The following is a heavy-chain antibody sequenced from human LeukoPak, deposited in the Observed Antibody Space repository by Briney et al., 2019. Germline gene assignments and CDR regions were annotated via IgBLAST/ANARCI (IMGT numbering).Heavy chain of an antibody. J-gene: IGHJ4*02. CDR2: ISGSGGST. D-gene: IGHD2-15*01. V-gene: IGHV3-23*01. Sequence: GGSLRLSCAASGFAFSSYAMSWVRQAPGKGLEWVSAISGSGGSTYYADSVKGRFTISRDNTKNTLYLQKNSLRAEDTAVYYCAKELAGGVVLVYFDYWGQGTLVTVSS. CDR1: GFAFSSYA. CDR3: AKELAGGVVLVYFDY.